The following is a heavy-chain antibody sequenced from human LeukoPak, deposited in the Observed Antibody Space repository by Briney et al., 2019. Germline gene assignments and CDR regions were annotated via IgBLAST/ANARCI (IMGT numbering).Heavy chain of an antibody. V-gene: IGHV4-30-2*01. Sequence: PSETLSLTCAVSGGSISSGGYSWSWIRQPPGKGLEWIGYIYRSGSTYYNPSLKSRVTISVERSKNQLSLKLSSVTAADTAVYYCARGYFDWQTNWFDPWGQGTLVTVSS. CDR2: IYRSGST. D-gene: IGHD3-9*01. J-gene: IGHJ5*02. CDR1: GGSISSGGYS. CDR3: ARGYFDWQTNWFDP.